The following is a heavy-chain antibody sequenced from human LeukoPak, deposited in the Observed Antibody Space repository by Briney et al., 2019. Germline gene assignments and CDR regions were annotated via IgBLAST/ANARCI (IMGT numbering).Heavy chain of an antibody. CDR1: GFTVSSNY. J-gene: IGHJ4*02. V-gene: IGHV3-53*04. Sequence: GGSLRLSCAASGFTVSSNYMSWVRQAPGKGLEWVSVIYSGGSTYYADSVKGRFTISRHNSKNTLYLQMNSLRAEDTAVYYCAKGNTPVAYCGGDCYPLHYWGQGTLVTVSS. D-gene: IGHD2-21*02. CDR2: IYSGGST. CDR3: AKGNTPVAYCGGDCYPLHY.